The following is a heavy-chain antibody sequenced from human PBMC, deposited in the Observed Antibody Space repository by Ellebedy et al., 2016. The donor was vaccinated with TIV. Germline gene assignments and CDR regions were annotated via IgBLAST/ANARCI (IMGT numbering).Heavy chain of an antibody. V-gene: IGHV4-39*07. CDR2: IYHSGST. CDR3: ASSPSGYEIPY. CDR1: GSTISSTYYY. J-gene: IGHJ4*02. Sequence: SETLSLXCNVSGSTISSTYYYWGWIRQSPEKGLEWIGSIYHSGSTYYNPSPKSRLTISLDTTKNQFSLRLDSVTAADTAVYYCASSPSGYEIPYWGQGTLVTVSS. D-gene: IGHD5-12*01.